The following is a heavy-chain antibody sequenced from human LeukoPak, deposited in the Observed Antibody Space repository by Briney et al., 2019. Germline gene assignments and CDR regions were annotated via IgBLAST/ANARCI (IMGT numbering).Heavy chain of an antibody. V-gene: IGHV1-69*04. J-gene: IGHJ4*02. Sequence: AVKVSCKASGGTFSSYAISWVRQAPGQGLEWMGRIIPILGMANYAQKFQGRVTITADKSTSTAYMALSTLRSEAAAVYYCARAPPAAAGIDYWGQRTPVTASS. D-gene: IGHD6-13*01. CDR3: ARAPPAAAGIDY. CDR1: GGTFSSYA. CDR2: IIPILGMA.